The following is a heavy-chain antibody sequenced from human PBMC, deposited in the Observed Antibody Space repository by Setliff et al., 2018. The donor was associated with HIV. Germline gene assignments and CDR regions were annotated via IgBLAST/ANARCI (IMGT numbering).Heavy chain of an antibody. CDR1: GGSIKSSSYY. Sequence: SETLSLTCTVSGGSIKSSSYYWGWIRQPPGKGLEWIGSIYYSGNTYYNPSLKSRVTISEDTSRNQFSLRLTSVTAADTALYYCARVSSSYYFLGAFDSWGQGTLVTVSS. CDR2: IYYSGNT. CDR3: ARVSSSYYFLGAFDS. V-gene: IGHV4-39*07. D-gene: IGHD6-13*01. J-gene: IGHJ4*02.